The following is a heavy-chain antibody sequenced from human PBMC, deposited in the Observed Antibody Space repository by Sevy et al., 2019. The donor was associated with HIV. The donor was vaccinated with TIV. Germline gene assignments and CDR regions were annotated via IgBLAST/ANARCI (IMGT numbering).Heavy chain of an antibody. D-gene: IGHD2-15*01. Sequence: GGSLRLSCAASGFTFSSYGMHWVRQAPGKGLEWVAFVEFDGKIKNYVDSVKGRFTISRDNSKNTIFLQMHNLRTEDTAVYYCTKDHCSGASCYRGRFDFWGQGTLVTDSS. J-gene: IGHJ4*02. CDR3: TKDHCSGASCYRGRFDF. CDR2: VEFDGKIK. V-gene: IGHV3-30*02. CDR1: GFTFSSYG.